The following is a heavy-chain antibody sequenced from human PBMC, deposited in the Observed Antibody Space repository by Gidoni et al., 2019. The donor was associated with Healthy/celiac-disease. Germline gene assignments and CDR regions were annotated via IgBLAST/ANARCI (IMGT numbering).Heavy chain of an antibody. CDR2: IDWDDDK. V-gene: IGHV2-70*01. CDR1: GFSLSTSGMC. J-gene: IGHJ4*02. Sequence: QVTLRESGPALVKPTQTLTLTCTFSGFSLSTSGMCVSWIRQPPGKALEWLALIDWDDDKYYSTSLKTRLTISKDTSKNQVVLTMTNMDPVDTATYYCARVYDSSGYYGNYFDYWGQGTLVTVSS. CDR3: ARVYDSSGYYGNYFDY. D-gene: IGHD3-22*01.